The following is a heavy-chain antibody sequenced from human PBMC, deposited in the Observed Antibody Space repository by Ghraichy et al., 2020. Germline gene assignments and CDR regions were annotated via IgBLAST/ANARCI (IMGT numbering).Heavy chain of an antibody. CDR2: RSPDKETK. CDR1: GFPFSRYG. CDR3: ARGDDGSPDS. V-gene: IGHV3-30*03. Sequence: GGSLRLSCKASGFPFSRYGMHWVRRAPGKGLEWVALRSPDKETKFYADSVRGRFTDSRDDSKSTLFLRMSNLRPEDTGMYYCARGDDGSPDSWGPGTLVIVSS. D-gene: IGHD1-26*01. J-gene: IGHJ4*02.